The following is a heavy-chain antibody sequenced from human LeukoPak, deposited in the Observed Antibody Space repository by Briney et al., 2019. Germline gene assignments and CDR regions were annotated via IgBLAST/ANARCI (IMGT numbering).Heavy chain of an antibody. CDR2: IYTSGST. CDR3: ARGMGIRYFDY. Sequence: SQTLSLTCTVSGGSISSGSYYWSWIRQPAGKGLEWIGRIYTSGSTNYNPSLKSRVTISVDMSKNQFSLKLSSVTAADTAVYYCARGMGIRYFDYWGQGTLVTVSS. CDR1: GGSISSGSYY. V-gene: IGHV4-61*02. D-gene: IGHD7-27*01. J-gene: IGHJ4*02.